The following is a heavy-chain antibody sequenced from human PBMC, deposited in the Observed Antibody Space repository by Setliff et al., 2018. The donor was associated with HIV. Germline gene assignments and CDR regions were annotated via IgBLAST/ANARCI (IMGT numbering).Heavy chain of an antibody. V-gene: IGHV3-9*01. Sequence: GGSLRLSCAASGFTFNDYAMHWVRQAPGKGLEWVSGIKWNGGTLIYADSVKGRFTISRDNDKNPLYLQMNSLRAEDTAVYYCVRGPTSRYFDWSFSGARGTFNYWGQGTLVTAPQ. J-gene: IGHJ4*02. CDR3: VRGPTSRYFDWSFSGARGTFNY. CDR2: IKWNGGTL. D-gene: IGHD3-9*01. CDR1: GFTFNDYA.